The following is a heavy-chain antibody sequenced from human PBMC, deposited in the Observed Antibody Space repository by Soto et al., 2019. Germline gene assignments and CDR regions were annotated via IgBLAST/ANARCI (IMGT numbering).Heavy chain of an antibody. CDR3: ARDLRRGGDYDFWSGYYDWFDP. CDR1: GDSVSSNSAA. CDR2: TYYRSKWYN. V-gene: IGHV6-1*01. D-gene: IGHD3-3*01. Sequence: SQTLSLTCAISGDSVSSNSAAWNWIRQSPSRGLEWLGRTYYRSKWYNDYAVSVKSRITINPDTSKNQFSLQLNSVTPEDTAVYYCARDLRRGGDYDFWSGYYDWFDPWGQGTLVTVSS. J-gene: IGHJ5*02.